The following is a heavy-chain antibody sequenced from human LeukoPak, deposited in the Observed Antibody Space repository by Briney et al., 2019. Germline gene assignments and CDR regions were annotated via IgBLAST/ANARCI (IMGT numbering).Heavy chain of an antibody. Sequence: GGSLRLSCAASGFTLSTYWMHWVRQVPGKGLLWVSRINGDGKDTPYADSVKGRFTISRDNAQNMLYLQMNSLRVEDTGVYYCARGSSSGWPDYFDHWGQEPWSPSPQ. CDR1: GFTLSTYW. J-gene: IGHJ4*01. CDR3: ARGSSSGWPDYFDH. D-gene: IGHD6-19*01. CDR2: INGDGKDT. V-gene: IGHV3-74*01.